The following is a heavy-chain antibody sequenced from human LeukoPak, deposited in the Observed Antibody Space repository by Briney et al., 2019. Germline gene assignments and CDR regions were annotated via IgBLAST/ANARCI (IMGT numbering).Heavy chain of an antibody. CDR2: VYYTGST. CDR1: GGSISGYY. D-gene: IGHD2-15*01. V-gene: IGHV4-59*01. Sequence: SETLSLTCTVSGGSISGYYWSWIRQSPGKGLEWIGYVYYTGSTNYNPSLKSRVTMSLDTSKKQFSLRLGSVTAADTAVYYCGRGYCSGGSCYPQGNWFDPWGQGTLVTVSS. CDR3: GRGYCSGGSCYPQGNWFDP. J-gene: IGHJ5*02.